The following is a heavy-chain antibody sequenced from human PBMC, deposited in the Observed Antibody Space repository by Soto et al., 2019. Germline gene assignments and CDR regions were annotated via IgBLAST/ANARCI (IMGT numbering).Heavy chain of an antibody. CDR3: AKDRDSYCISTSCYARGMDV. CDR2: IAYDGSNK. J-gene: IGHJ6*02. Sequence: GGSRRLSCAASGFTFSISGMHWVRQAPGKGLEWVAVIAYDGSNKYYADSVKGRFTISRDNSKNTLYLQMNSLGAEDTAVYYCAKDRDSYCISTSCYARGMDVWGQGTTVTVS. D-gene: IGHD2-2*01. CDR1: GFTFSISG. V-gene: IGHV3-30*18.